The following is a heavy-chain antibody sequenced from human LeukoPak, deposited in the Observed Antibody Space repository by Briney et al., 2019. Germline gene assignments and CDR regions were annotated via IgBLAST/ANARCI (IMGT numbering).Heavy chain of an antibody. CDR2: IIPIFGTV. Sequence: PRASVKVSCKASGGTFSSYAISWVRQAPGQGLEWMGGIIPIFGTVNYAQKFQGRVTITADESTSTACMELSSLRSEDTAVYYCARAGIAAAGTLDYWGQGTLVTVSS. D-gene: IGHD6-13*01. J-gene: IGHJ4*02. CDR1: GGTFSSYA. CDR3: ARAGIAAAGTLDY. V-gene: IGHV1-69*01.